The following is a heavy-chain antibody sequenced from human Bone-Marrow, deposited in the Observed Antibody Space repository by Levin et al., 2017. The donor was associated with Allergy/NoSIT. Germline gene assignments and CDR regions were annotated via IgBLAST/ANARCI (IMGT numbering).Heavy chain of an antibody. CDR2: ISGSGSYI. CDR1: GFAFGSHT. CDR3: ARDSLGYSSSWYFFDL. D-gene: IGHD6-13*01. J-gene: IGHJ4*02. V-gene: IGHV3-21*01. Sequence: GGSLRLSCTASGFAFGSHTMHWVRQAPGKGLEWVASISGSGSYIFYADSLKGRFTISRDNAKTSLYLQMHSLRGDETAVYYCARDSLGYSSSWYFFDLWGQGTLVTVSS.